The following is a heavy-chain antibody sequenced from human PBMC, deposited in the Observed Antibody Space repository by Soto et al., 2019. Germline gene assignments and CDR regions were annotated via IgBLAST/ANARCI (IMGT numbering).Heavy chain of an antibody. V-gene: IGHV1-2*02. CDR1: GYSLGGYY. J-gene: IGHJ5*02. CDR2: INPNSGGT. CDR3: ARGWGIAAPGPNWFDP. Sequence: ASVKVSCKASGYSLGGYYLHWVRQAPGQGPEWMGWINPNSGGTKYVQKFQGRVTMTRDTSISTVYLELSRLRSDDTAVYYWARGWGIAAPGPNWFDPWGQGTLVTVSS. D-gene: IGHD6-13*01.